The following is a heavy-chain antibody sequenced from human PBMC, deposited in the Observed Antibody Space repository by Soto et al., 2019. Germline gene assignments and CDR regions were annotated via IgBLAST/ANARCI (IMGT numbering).Heavy chain of an antibody. D-gene: IGHD6-13*01. CDR2: IIPIFGTA. V-gene: IGHV1-69*01. Sequence: QVQLVQSGAEVKKPGSSVKVSCKASGGTFSSYAISWVRQAPGQGLEWMGGIIPIFGTANYAQKFQGRVTIPADESTSTAYMELSSLRSEDTAVYYCASPGQYSSSWYAGLFGYWGQGTLVTVSS. J-gene: IGHJ4*02. CDR1: GGTFSSYA. CDR3: ASPGQYSSSWYAGLFGY.